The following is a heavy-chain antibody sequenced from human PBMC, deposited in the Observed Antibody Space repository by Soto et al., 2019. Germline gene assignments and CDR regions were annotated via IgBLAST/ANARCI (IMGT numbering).Heavy chain of an antibody. J-gene: IGHJ3*02. CDR2: IIPIFGTA. D-gene: IGHD3-22*01. CDR3: AGGRHYYDSSGYYPSDAFDI. CDR1: GGTFSSYA. V-gene: IGHV1-69*13. Sequence: SVKVSCKASGGTFSSYAISWVRQAPGQGLEWMGGIIPIFGTANYAQKFQGRVTITADESTSTAYMELSSLRSEDTAVYYCAGGRHYYDSSGYYPSDAFDIWGQGTMVTVSS.